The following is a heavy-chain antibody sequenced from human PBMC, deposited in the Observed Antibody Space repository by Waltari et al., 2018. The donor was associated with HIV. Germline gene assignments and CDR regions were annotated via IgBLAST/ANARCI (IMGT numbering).Heavy chain of an antibody. J-gene: IGHJ4*02. CDR3: ARSSAGPGYISGWLDY. V-gene: IGHV1-2*02. Sequence: QVQLVQSGAGVKKPGASVKVSCKASGYTFTGYYMHWVRQAPGQGLEWMAWINPNSGGTNYAQKFQGRVTMTRDTSISTAYMELSRLRSDDTAVYYCARSSAGPGYISGWLDYWGQGTLVTVSS. D-gene: IGHD6-19*01. CDR2: INPNSGGT. CDR1: GYTFTGYY.